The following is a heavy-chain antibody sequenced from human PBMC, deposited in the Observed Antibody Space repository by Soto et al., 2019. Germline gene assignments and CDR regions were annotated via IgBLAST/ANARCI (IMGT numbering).Heavy chain of an antibody. CDR3: ARDYYYYDSSGYYWFDP. CDR1: GGTFSSYA. J-gene: IGHJ5*02. Sequence: SVKVSCKVSGGTFSSYAISWVRQTPGQGLEWMGGIIPIFGTANYAQKFQGRVTITADESTSTAYMELSSLRSEDTAVYYCARDYYYYDSSGYYWFDPWGQGTLVTVSS. V-gene: IGHV1-69*13. D-gene: IGHD3-22*01. CDR2: IIPIFGTA.